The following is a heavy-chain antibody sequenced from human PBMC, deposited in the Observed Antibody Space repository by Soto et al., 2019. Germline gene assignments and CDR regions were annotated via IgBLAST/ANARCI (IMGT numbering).Heavy chain of an antibody. Sequence: EVQLLESGGGLVQPGKSLRLSCAASGFTFSSYAMSWVRQAPGKGLEWVSTISGSGISTYYADSVKGRFTISRDNSKNTLYLKMNILTAEDTAVYYCAKGSRGYCGGGSCPPDPSLDYWGQGTLVSVSS. CDR3: AKGSRGYCGGGSCPPDPSLDY. J-gene: IGHJ4*02. CDR2: ISGSGIST. V-gene: IGHV3-23*01. CDR1: GFTFSSYA. D-gene: IGHD2-15*01.